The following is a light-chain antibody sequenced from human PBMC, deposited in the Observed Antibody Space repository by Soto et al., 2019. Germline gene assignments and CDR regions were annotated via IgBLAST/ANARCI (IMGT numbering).Light chain of an antibody. CDR2: AAS. J-gene: IGKJ1*01. Sequence: EVVMTQSPATLSVSPGDKVSLSCRANQTISNTLAWSQQKPGQAPRLLIYAASTRATCVSARFSGSGSGTEFTLSIFGLQSEDFTVYYCQQYGISRTFGQGTK. CDR3: QQYGISRT. V-gene: IGKV3-15*01. CDR1: QTISNT.